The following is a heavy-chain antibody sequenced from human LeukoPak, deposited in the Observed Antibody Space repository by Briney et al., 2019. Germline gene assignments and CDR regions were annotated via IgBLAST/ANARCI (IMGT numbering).Heavy chain of an antibody. CDR3: ARKCYGGYVFDY. V-gene: IGHV3-33*01. CDR1: GFTFSSYG. D-gene: IGHD5-12*01. Sequence: GGSLRLSCAASGFTFSSYGMHWVRQAPGKGLEWVAVIWYDGSNKYYADSVKGRFTISRDNAKNSLYLQMNSLRDEDTAVYYCARKCYGGYVFDYWGQGTLVTVSS. J-gene: IGHJ4*02. CDR2: IWYDGSNK.